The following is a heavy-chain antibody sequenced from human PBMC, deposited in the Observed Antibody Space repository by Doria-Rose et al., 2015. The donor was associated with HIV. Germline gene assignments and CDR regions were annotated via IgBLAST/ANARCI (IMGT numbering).Heavy chain of an antibody. D-gene: IGHD3-3*01. CDR3: ARMGSYRELDY. CDR1: GASVSSRGYY. J-gene: IGHJ4*02. Sequence: QVQLQQWGPGLVKPSETLSLTCSVSGASVSSRGYYWNWIRQVPGKGLASLGYTYYTGTSDYSPSLKSRLNMAVDTSKNQFSLKLSFVTVADTAVYYCARMGSYRELDYWGQGALVIVSA. V-gene: IGHV4-31*03. CDR2: TYYTGTS.